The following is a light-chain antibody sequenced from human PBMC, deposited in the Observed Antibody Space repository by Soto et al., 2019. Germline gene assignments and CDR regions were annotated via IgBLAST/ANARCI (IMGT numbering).Light chain of an antibody. Sequence: GDRVTITCRASQGIRNDVGWYQQKPGKAPKRLIFTASNLESGVPSRFSGSGSGTELTITISSLQPEDIETYYCLQHNTYPWTFGQGTKVDIK. V-gene: IGKV1-17*01. J-gene: IGKJ1*01. CDR3: LQHNTYPWT. CDR1: QGIRND. CDR2: TAS.